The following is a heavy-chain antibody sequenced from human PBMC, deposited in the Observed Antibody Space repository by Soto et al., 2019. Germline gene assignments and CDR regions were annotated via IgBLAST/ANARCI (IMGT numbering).Heavy chain of an antibody. V-gene: IGHV4-59*01. D-gene: IGHD2-15*01. Sequence: PSETLSLTCTVSGGSISSYYWSWIRQPPGKGLEWIGYIYYSGSTNYNPSLKSRVTISVDTSKNQFSLKLSSVTAADTAAYYCARESDCSGGSCYSGWFDPWGQGTLVTVSA. J-gene: IGHJ5*02. CDR2: IYYSGST. CDR3: ARESDCSGGSCYSGWFDP. CDR1: GGSISSYY.